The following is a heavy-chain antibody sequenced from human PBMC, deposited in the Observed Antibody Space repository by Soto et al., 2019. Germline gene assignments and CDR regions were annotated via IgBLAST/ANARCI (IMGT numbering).Heavy chain of an antibody. CDR2: IKQDGSEK. V-gene: IGHV3-7*01. CDR1: GFTFSSYW. D-gene: IGHD4-17*01. CDR3: ATLPYGDFGFFDY. Sequence: PGGSLRLSCAASGFTFSSYWMSWVRQAPGKGLEWVANIKQDGSEKYYVDSVKGRFTISRDNAKNSLYLQMNSLRAEDTAVYYCATLPYGDFGFFDYWGQGTLVTVSS. J-gene: IGHJ4*02.